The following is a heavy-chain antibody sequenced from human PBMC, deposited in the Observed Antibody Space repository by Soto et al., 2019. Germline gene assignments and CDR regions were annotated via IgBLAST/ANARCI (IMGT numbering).Heavy chain of an antibody. CDR2: IYYSGST. Sequence: PSEILSLTCTVSGGSISSYYWSWIRQPPGKGPEWIGYIYYSGSTNYNPSLKSRVTISVDTSKNQFSLKLSSVTAADTAVYYCARETSGWFDPWGQGTLVTVSS. V-gene: IGHV4-59*01. D-gene: IGHD3-10*01. CDR1: GGSISSYY. CDR3: ARETSGWFDP. J-gene: IGHJ5*02.